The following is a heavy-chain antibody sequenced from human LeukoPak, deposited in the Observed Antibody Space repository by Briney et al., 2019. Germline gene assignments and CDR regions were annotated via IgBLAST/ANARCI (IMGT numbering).Heavy chain of an antibody. CDR2: IRYDGSNK. CDR3: AAHSGYRFDPDY. D-gene: IGHD5-12*01. V-gene: IGHV3-30*02. Sequence: PGGSLRLSCAASGFTFSSYGMHWVRQAPGKGLEWVAFIRYDGSNKYYADSVKGRFTISRDNSKNTLYLQMNSLRAEDTAVYYCAAHSGYRFDPDYWGQGTLVTVSS. J-gene: IGHJ4*02. CDR1: GFTFSSYG.